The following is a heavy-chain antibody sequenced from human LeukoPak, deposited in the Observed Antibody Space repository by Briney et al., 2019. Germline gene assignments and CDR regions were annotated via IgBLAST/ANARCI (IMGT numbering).Heavy chain of an antibody. V-gene: IGHV3-48*03. CDR1: GFTFSAFE. CDR2: INIAADTM. CDR3: ARNLAY. J-gene: IGHJ4*02. Sequence: PGGSLRLSCPSSGFTFSAFEMNWDRQAPGKGLEWNSYINIAADTMHYADSVKGRFTISRDNAKNSLYLQMTSLRAEDTAVYYCARNLAYWGQGTLVTVSS.